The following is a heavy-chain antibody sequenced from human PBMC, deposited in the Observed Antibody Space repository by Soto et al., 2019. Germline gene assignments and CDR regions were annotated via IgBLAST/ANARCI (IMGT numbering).Heavy chain of an antibody. Sequence: ASVKVSCKASGYTFTSYAMHWVRQAPGQRLEWMGWINAGNGNTKYSQKFQGRVTITRDTSASTAYMELSSLRSEDTAVYYCARAPYCSSTSCYAEDYWGQGTLVTVSS. J-gene: IGHJ4*02. V-gene: IGHV1-3*01. CDR1: GYTFTSYA. CDR2: INAGNGNT. D-gene: IGHD2-2*01. CDR3: ARAPYCSSTSCYAEDY.